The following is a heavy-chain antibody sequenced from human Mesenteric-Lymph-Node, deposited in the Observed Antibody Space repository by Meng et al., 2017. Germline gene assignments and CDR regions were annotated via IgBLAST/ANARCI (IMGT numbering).Heavy chain of an antibody. Sequence: SVKVSCKASGGTFSSYAISWVRQAPGQGLEWMGGIIPIFGTANYAQKFQGRVTITADESTSTAYMELSSLRSEDTAVYYCARVNRLWNGSGSYYTPFDYWGQGTLVTVSS. D-gene: IGHD3-10*01. CDR3: ARVNRLWNGSGSYYTPFDY. CDR2: IIPIFGTA. CDR1: GGTFSSYA. J-gene: IGHJ4*02. V-gene: IGHV1-69*13.